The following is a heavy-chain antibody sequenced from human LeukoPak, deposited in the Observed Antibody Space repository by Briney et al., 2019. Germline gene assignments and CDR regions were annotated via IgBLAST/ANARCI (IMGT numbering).Heavy chain of an antibody. CDR1: GGSISSGGYY. Sequence: SETLSLTCTVSGGSISSGGYYWSWIRQHPGKGLEWIGYIYYSGSTYYNPSLKSRVTISVDTSKNQFSLKLSSVTAADTAVYYCARETGILWFGELLPDYWGQGTLVTVSS. J-gene: IGHJ4*02. CDR3: ARETGILWFGELLPDY. CDR2: IYYSGST. D-gene: IGHD3-10*01. V-gene: IGHV4-31*03.